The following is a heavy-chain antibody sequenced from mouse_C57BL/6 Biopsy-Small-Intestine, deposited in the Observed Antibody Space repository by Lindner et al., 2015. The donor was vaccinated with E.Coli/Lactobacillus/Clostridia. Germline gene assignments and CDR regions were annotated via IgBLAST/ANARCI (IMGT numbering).Heavy chain of an antibody. V-gene: IGHV9-3*02. J-gene: IGHJ4*01. CDR3: ARDVLSGDPAGGTFDY. D-gene: IGHD1-1*02. CDR2: IDTNTGNP. CDR1: GYTFTDYP. Sequence: VKVSCKTSGYTFTDYPMNWVRQAPGQGLEWMGWIDTNTGNPTYAQGFTGRFVFSSDTSVSTTYLQISSLEADDTAVYFCARDVLSGDPAGGTFDYWGQGTLVTVSS.